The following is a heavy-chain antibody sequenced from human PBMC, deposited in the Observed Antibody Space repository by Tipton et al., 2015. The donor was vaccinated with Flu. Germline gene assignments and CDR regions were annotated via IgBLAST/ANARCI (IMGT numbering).Heavy chain of an antibody. J-gene: IGHJ4*02. V-gene: IGHV4-38-2*02. CDR2: VHQAGST. CDR3: ARDPSLGMPDYFDS. D-gene: IGHD2-2*01. CDR1: GDSIGSPYF. Sequence: TLSLTCSVSGDSIGSPYFWGWLRQPPGKGLEWIGNVHQAGSTYYNPSLRSRVTISLDRPKNQFSLRLTSVTAADTAVYYCARDPSLGMPDYFDSWGQGILVTASS.